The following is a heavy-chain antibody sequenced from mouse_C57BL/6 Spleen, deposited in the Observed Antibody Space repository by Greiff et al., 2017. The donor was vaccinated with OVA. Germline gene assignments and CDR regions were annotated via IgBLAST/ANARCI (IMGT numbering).Heavy chain of an antibody. Sequence: EVQLQQSGAELVRPGASVKLSCTASGFNIKDDYMHWVKQRPEQGLEWIGWIDPENGDTEYASKFQGKATITADTSSNTAYLQLSSLTSEATAVYYCTTCYYGSGPWFAYWGQGTLVTVSA. D-gene: IGHD1-1*01. CDR2: IDPENGDT. V-gene: IGHV14-4*01. CDR3: TTCYYGSGPWFAY. J-gene: IGHJ3*01. CDR1: GFNIKDDY.